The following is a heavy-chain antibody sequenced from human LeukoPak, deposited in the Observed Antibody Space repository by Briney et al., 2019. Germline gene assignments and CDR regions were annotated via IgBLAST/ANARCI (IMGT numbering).Heavy chain of an antibody. J-gene: IGHJ4*02. CDR1: GYTFTSYY. V-gene: IGHV1-46*01. CDR3: ARDRYYYDSSGYIRGISFDY. CDR2: INPSGGST. Sequence: ASLKVSCKASGYTFTSYYMHWVRQSPGQGLEWMGRINPSGGSTSYAQKFQGRVTMTRDTSTSTVYMELSSLRSEDTAVYYCARDRYYYDSSGYIRGISFDYWGQGTLVTVSS. D-gene: IGHD3-22*01.